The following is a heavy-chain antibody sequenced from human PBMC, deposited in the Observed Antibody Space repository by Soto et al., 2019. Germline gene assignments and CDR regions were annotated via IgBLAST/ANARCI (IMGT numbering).Heavy chain of an antibody. Sequence: PSETLSLTCTVSGGSINSYYWSWIRQPPGRGLEWIGYIYYSGTTNYNPSLKSRVTISVDTSKNQFSLWLTSVTAADTAVYYCARHAPSCSDTSHCAYGMDVWGQGTTVTVSS. CDR2: IYYSGTT. D-gene: IGHD2-15*01. J-gene: IGHJ6*02. CDR1: GGSINSYY. CDR3: ARHAPSCSDTSHCAYGMDV. V-gene: IGHV4-59*08.